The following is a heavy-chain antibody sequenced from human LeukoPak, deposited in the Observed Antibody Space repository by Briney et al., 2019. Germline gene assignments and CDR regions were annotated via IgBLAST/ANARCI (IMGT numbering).Heavy chain of an antibody. V-gene: IGHV3-23*01. CDR3: AIMHGYYDGSGYWVQ. CDR1: GFTFGSYG. CDR2: ITPNADRT. D-gene: IGHD3-22*01. Sequence: GGSLRLSCAASGFTFGSYGMSWVRQAPGKGLEWVTFITPNADRTSYADSVEGRFTISRDNPRNTLYMQMNSLRDEDTAVYYCAIMHGYYDGSGYWVQWGQGTLVTVSS. J-gene: IGHJ1*01.